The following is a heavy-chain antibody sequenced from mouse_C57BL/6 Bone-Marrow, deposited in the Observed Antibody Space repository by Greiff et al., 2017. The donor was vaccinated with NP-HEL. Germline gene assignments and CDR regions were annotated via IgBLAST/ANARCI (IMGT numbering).Heavy chain of an antibody. Sequence: QVQLKESGAELARPGASVKLSCKASGYTFTSYGISWVKQRTGQGLEWVGEIYPRSGNTYYNEKFKGKATLTADKSSSTAYMELRSLTSEDSAVYFCARGYYGSRDYWGQGTTLTVSS. CDR3: ARGYYGSRDY. V-gene: IGHV1-81*01. D-gene: IGHD1-1*01. J-gene: IGHJ2*01. CDR1: GYTFTSYG. CDR2: IYPRSGNT.